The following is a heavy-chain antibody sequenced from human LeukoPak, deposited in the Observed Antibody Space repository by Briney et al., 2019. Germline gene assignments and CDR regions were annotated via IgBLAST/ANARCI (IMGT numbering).Heavy chain of an antibody. J-gene: IGHJ4*02. CDR3: AKRSGGPSPFDY. CDR2: ISGSGGST. Sequence: GGSLRLSCAASGFTFSSYAMSWVRQAPGKGLEWVSAISGSGGSTYYADSVKGRFSISRDNSKNTLNLQMDSLRAEDTAVYYCAKRSGGPSPFDYWGQGALVTVSS. D-gene: IGHD3-3*01. CDR1: GFTFSSYA. V-gene: IGHV3-23*01.